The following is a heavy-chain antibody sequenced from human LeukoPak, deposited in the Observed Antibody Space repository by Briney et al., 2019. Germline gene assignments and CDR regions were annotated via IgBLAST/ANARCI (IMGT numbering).Heavy chain of an antibody. Sequence: SVKVSWKASGGTFSSYAISWVRQAPGQGLEWMGGIIPIFGTANYAQKFQGRVTITADESTSTAYMELSSLRSEDTAVYYCARSGRTVEMAYYFDYWGQGTLVTVSS. CDR1: GGTFSSYA. CDR2: IIPIFGTA. CDR3: ARSGRTVEMAYYFDY. D-gene: IGHD5-24*01. V-gene: IGHV1-69*13. J-gene: IGHJ4*02.